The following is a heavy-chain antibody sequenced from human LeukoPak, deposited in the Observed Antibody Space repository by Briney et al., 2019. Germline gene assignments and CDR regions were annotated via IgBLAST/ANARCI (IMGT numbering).Heavy chain of an antibody. CDR1: GVSISSSSYY. D-gene: IGHD3-10*01. J-gene: IGHJ6*02. CDR3: AREIMVRGPNKKGAQENYYYYGMDV. V-gene: IGHV4-39*07. CDR2: LYYSGST. Sequence: PSETLSLTCTVSGVSISSSSYYWGWIRQPPGKGLEWIGSLYYSGSTYYNPSLKSRVTISVDTSKNQFSLKLSSVTAADTAVYYCAREIMVRGPNKKGAQENYYYYGMDVWGQGTTVTVSS.